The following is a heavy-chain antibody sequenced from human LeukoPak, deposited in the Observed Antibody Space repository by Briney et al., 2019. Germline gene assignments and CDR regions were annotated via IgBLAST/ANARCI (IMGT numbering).Heavy chain of an antibody. V-gene: IGHV4-59*01. CDR1: GGSISSYY. CDR3: ARAGYYYDSSGPWGYFQH. Sequence: SETLSLTCTVSGGSISSYYWSWIRQPPGKGLGGIGYFYYSGSTNYNPSLKSRVTISVDTSKNQFSLKLSSVTAADTAVYYCARAGYYYDSSGPWGYFQHWGQGTLVTVSS. D-gene: IGHD3-22*01. J-gene: IGHJ1*01. CDR2: FYYSGST.